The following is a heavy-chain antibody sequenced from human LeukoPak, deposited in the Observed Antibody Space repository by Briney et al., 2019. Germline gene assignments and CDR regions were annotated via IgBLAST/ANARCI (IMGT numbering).Heavy chain of an antibody. Sequence: GGSLRLSCSASGFIFNNYAMSWVRQAPGKGLEWVSAISGSGGSTYYADSVKGRFTISRDNSKNTLYLQMNSLRAEDTAAYYCAKAQPEWKGYDFWSGSLFDYWGQGTLVTVSS. CDR3: AKAQPEWKGYDFWSGSLFDY. CDR2: ISGSGGST. CDR1: GFIFNNYA. V-gene: IGHV3-23*01. J-gene: IGHJ4*02. D-gene: IGHD3-3*01.